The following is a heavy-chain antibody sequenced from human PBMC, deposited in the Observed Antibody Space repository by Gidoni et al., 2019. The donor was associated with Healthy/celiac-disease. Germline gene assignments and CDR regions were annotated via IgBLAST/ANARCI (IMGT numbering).Heavy chain of an antibody. CDR3: AAASFYGDYTDWYFDL. D-gene: IGHD4-17*01. CDR1: GYTFPSYG. CDR2: ISAYNGNT. Sequence: QVQLVQSGAEVKTPVASVKVSCKSSGYTFPSYGISWVRQAPGQGLEWMGWISAYNGNTNYAQKLQGRVTMTTDTSTSTAYMELRSLRSDDTAVYYCAAASFYGDYTDWYFDLWGRGTLVTVSS. J-gene: IGHJ2*01. V-gene: IGHV1-18*01.